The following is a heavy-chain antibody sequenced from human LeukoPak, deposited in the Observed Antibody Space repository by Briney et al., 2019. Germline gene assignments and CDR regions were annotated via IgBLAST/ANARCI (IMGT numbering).Heavy chain of an antibody. Sequence: GGSLRLSCAASGFTVSKNYMSWVRQAPGKGLDCVSVIYSGGSTHYADSVKGRFTISRDNSKNTLYLQMNSLRAEDTAVYYCARAVAGLYFDYWGQGTLVTVPS. D-gene: IGHD6-19*01. J-gene: IGHJ4*02. CDR2: IYSGGST. CDR3: ARAVAGLYFDY. CDR1: GFTVSKNY. V-gene: IGHV3-53*01.